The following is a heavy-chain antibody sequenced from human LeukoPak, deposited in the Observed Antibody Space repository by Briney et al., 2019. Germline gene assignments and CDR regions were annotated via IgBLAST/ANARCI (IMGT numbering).Heavy chain of an antibody. V-gene: IGHV1-18*01. Sequence: ASVKVSCKASGYTFTSYGISWVRQAPGQGLEWMEWISAYNGNTNYAQKLQGRVTMTTDTSTSTAYMELRSLRSDDTAVYYCARDTNYYDSSGPYYGGFDYWGQGTLVTVSS. J-gene: IGHJ4*02. CDR1: GYTFTSYG. D-gene: IGHD3-22*01. CDR3: ARDTNYYDSSGPYYGGFDY. CDR2: ISAYNGNT.